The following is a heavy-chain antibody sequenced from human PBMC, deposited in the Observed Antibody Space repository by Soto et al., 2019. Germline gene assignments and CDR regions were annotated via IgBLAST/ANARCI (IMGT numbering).Heavy chain of an antibody. CDR3: ARDSGGDSTFDY. V-gene: IGHV3-21*01. J-gene: IGHJ4*02. D-gene: IGHD2-21*02. CDR1: GFTFSSYS. CDR2: ISSSSSYI. Sequence: GGSLRLSCAASGFTFSSYSMNWVRQAPGKGLEWVSSISSSSSYIYYADSVKGRFTISRDNAKNSLYLQMNSLRAEDTAVYYCARDSGGDSTFDYWGQGTLVTVS.